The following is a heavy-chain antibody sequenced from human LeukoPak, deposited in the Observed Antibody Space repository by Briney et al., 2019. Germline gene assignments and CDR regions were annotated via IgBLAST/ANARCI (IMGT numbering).Heavy chain of an antibody. CDR2: IRGSGGST. J-gene: IGHJ5*02. CDR1: GFTFTNYD. CDR3: ARQPTGYPNWFDL. Sequence: GGSLRLSCAASGFTFTNYDMSWVRQAPGKGLKWVSSIRGSGGSTYYADSVKGRFTISRDDSKSTLFLEMNSLRAEDTAVYYCARQPTGYPNWFDLWGQGAPVTVSS. D-gene: IGHD1-14*01. V-gene: IGHV3-23*01.